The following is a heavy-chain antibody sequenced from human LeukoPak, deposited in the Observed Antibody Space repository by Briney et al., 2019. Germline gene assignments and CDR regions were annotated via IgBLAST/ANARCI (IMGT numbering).Heavy chain of an antibody. CDR2: IYTSGST. Sequence: PSETLSLTCTVSGGSISSGSYYWSWIRQPAGKGLEWIGRIYTSGSTDYNPSLKSRVTISVDTSKNQFSLKLSSVIAADTAVYYCARGGRDGYSTNDYWGQGTLVTVSS. CDR1: GGSISSGSYY. J-gene: IGHJ4*02. CDR3: ARGGRDGYSTNDY. D-gene: IGHD5-24*01. V-gene: IGHV4-61*02.